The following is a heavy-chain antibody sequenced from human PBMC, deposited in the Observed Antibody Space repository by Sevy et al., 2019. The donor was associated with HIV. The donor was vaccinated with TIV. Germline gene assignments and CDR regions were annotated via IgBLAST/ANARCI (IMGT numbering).Heavy chain of an antibody. CDR1: GYSFTSYW. J-gene: IGHJ4*02. Sequence: GGSLRLSCKGSGYSFTSYWIDWVRQMPGKGLEWMGSTYPGDSDTSYSPSFQGQVTISADKSITTAYLQWSSLKASDTAMYYCGRPAGYYDTSGYSLIDKWGQGTLVTVSS. V-gene: IGHV5-51*01. D-gene: IGHD3-22*01. CDR2: TYPGDSDT. CDR3: GRPAGYYDTSGYSLIDK.